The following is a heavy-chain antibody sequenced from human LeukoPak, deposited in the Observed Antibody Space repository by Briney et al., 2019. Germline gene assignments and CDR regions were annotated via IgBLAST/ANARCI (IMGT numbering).Heavy chain of an antibody. J-gene: IGHJ4*02. CDR3: ARERTHYDFWSGYFDY. Sequence: SETLSLTCTVSGGSISSYYWSWIRQPPGKGLEWIGHIYYSGSTNYNPSLKSRVTISVDTSKNQFSLKLSSVTAADTAVYYCARERTHYDFWSGYFDYWGQGTLVTVSS. CDR1: GGSISSYY. D-gene: IGHD3-3*01. CDR2: IYYSGST. V-gene: IGHV4-59*01.